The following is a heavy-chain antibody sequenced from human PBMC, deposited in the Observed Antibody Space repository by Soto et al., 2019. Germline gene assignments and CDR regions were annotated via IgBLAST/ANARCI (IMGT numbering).Heavy chain of an antibody. CDR2: ISYDGSNK. Sequence: GGSRRLSWAASGFTFSSYVMHWVRQAPGKGLEWVAVISYDGSNKYYADSVKGRFTISRDNSKNTLYLQMNSLRAEDTAVYYCAKDGHYDYVWGSYRRTYYFDYWGQGTLVTVSS. J-gene: IGHJ4*02. CDR1: GFTFSSYV. D-gene: IGHD3-16*02. V-gene: IGHV3-30*18. CDR3: AKDGHYDYVWGSYRRTYYFDY.